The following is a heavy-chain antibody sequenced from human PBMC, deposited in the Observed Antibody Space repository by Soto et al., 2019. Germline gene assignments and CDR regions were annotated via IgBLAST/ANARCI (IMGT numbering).Heavy chain of an antibody. J-gene: IGHJ4*02. CDR2: INSDGSST. Sequence: GGSLRLSCAASGFTFSSYWMHWVRQAPGKGLVWVSRINSDGSSTSYADSVKGRFTISRDNAKNTLYLQMNSLRAEDTAVYYCARVPTSYDPYFDYWGQGTLVTVSS. D-gene: IGHD5-12*01. V-gene: IGHV3-74*01. CDR3: ARVPTSYDPYFDY. CDR1: GFTFSSYW.